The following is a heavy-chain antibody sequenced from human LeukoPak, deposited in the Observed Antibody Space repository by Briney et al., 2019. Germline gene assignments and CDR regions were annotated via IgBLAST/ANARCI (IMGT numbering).Heavy chain of an antibody. J-gene: IGHJ4*02. D-gene: IGHD3-22*01. V-gene: IGHV1-18*01. CDR3: ARVAEEHYDSSGYYFDY. Sequence: GASVKVSCKASGYTFTSYGISWVRQAPGQGLEWMGWISAYNGNTNYAQKLQGRVTMTTDTSTSTAYMELRSLRSDDTAVYYCARVAEEHYDSSGYYFDYWGQRTLVTVSS. CDR2: ISAYNGNT. CDR1: GYTFTSYG.